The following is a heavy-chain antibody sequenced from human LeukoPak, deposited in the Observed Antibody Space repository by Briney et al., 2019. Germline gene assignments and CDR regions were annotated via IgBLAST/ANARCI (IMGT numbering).Heavy chain of an antibody. CDR1: GGSISSGSYY. V-gene: IGHV4-61*02. CDR2: IYTSGST. CDR3: ARVVWFGELYRWFDP. D-gene: IGHD3-10*01. J-gene: IGHJ5*02. Sequence: PSETLSLTCTVSGGSISSGSYYWSWIRQPAGKGLEWIGRIYTSGSTNYNPSLKSRVTISVDTSKNQFSLKLSSVTAADTAVYYCARVVWFGELYRWFDPWGQGTLVTVSS.